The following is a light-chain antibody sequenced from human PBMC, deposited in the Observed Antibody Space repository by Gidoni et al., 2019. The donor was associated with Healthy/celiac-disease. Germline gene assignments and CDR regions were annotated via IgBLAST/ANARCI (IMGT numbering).Light chain of an antibody. CDR1: SSNTGNNY. CDR3: GTWDSSLSAAV. Sequence: QSVLPQPPSVTAAPGQKVTISCSGSSSNTGNNYVSWYQQLPGTAPKLLIYDNNKRPSVIPDRFSGSKSGTSATLGITGLQTGDEADYYCGTWDSSLSAAVFGGGTQLTVL. J-gene: IGLJ7*01. CDR2: DNN. V-gene: IGLV1-51*01.